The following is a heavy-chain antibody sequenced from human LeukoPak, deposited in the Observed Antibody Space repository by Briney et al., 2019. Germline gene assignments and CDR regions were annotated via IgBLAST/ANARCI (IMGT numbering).Heavy chain of an antibody. J-gene: IGHJ4*02. D-gene: IGHD5-24*01. CDR3: AREGEDGKNWDY. V-gene: IGHV1-69*05. Sequence: SVKVSCKASGGTFSSYAISWVRRAPGQGLEWMGGIIPIFGTANYAQKFQGRVTITTDESTSTAYMELSSLRSEDTAVDYCAREGEDGKNWDYWGQGTLVTVSS. CDR1: GGTFSSYA. CDR2: IIPIFGTA.